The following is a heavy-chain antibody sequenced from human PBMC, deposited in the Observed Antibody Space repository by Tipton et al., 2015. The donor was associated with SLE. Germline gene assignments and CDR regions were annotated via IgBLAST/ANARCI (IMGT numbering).Heavy chain of an antibody. CDR1: GGSVSSGGYY. J-gene: IGHJ3*02. CDR2: LYYTGST. D-gene: IGHD3-3*01. CDR3: ARTDDPIFGVVRAFDI. Sequence: TLSLTCTVSGGSVSSGGYYWSWIRQPPGKGLEWIGNLYYTGSTYYNPSLKSRVTISLDTSKNQFSLKLSSVTAADTAVYYCARTDDPIFGVVRAFDIWGQGTMVTVSS. V-gene: IGHV4-39*07.